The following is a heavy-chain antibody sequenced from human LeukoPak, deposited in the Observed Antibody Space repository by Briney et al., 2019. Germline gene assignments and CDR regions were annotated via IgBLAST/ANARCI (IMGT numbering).Heavy chain of an antibody. D-gene: IGHD2-2*01. Sequence: ASVKVSCKASVYTFTNFYIHWVRQAPGQGLEWMGWMNPNNGGTSYAREFQDRVTMTRDTSLSTAYMELSRLRSDDTAVYFCARRPINCIITNCYVGSWGQGTLVTVSS. CDR1: VYTFTNFY. V-gene: IGHV1-2*02. CDR2: MNPNNGGT. J-gene: IGHJ4*02. CDR3: ARRPINCIITNCYVGS.